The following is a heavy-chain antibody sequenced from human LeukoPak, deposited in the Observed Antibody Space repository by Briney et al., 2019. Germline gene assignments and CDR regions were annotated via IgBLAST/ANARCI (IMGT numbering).Heavy chain of an antibody. D-gene: IGHD3-10*01. CDR1: GFTFSSYA. V-gene: IGHV3-23*01. CDR3: AKDLTRITMVRGVILEFDY. Sequence: PGGSLRLSCAASGFTFSSYAMSWVRQAPGKGLEWVSAISGSGGSTYYVDSVKGRFTISRDNSKNTLYLQMNSLRAEDTAVYYCAKDLTRITMVRGVILEFDYWGQGTLVTVSS. CDR2: ISGSGGST. J-gene: IGHJ4*02.